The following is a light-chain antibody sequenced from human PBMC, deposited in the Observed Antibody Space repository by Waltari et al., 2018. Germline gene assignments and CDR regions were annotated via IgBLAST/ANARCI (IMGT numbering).Light chain of an antibody. CDR1: SSNIGSNY. CDR2: RNN. J-gene: IGLJ3*02. V-gene: IGLV1-47*01. Sequence: QSVLTQPPSASGTPGQRVTISCSGSSSNIGSNYGHWYQQLPGTAPKLLIYRNNQRPSGVPDRFSGSKAGTSASLAVSGIRSEDEADYYFATWDDRLSGPGVFGGGTKLTVL. CDR3: ATWDDRLSGPGV.